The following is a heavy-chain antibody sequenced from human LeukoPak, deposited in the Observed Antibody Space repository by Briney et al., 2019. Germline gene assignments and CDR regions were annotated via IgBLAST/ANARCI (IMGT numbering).Heavy chain of an antibody. V-gene: IGHV3-43*01. D-gene: IGHD3-22*01. J-gene: IGHJ4*02. CDR2: ISWDGGST. Sequence: GGSLRLSCAASGFTFDDYTMHWVRQAPGKGLEWVSLISWDGGSTYYADSVKGRFTISRDNSKNSLYLQMNSLRTEDTALYYCAKGGYDSSGYPGDYYFDYWGQGTLVTVSS. CDR3: AKGGYDSSGYPGDYYFDY. CDR1: GFTFDDYT.